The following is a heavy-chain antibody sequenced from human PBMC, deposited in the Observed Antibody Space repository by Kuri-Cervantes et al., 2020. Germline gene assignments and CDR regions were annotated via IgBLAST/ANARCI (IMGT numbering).Heavy chain of an antibody. CDR1: GYTFTSYG. V-gene: IGHV1-18*01. D-gene: IGHD2/OR15-2a*01. CDR3: ARGYVTTFVDAFDI. J-gene: IGHJ3*02. CDR2: ISAYNGHT. Sequence: ASVKVSCKTSGYTFTSYGITWVRQAPGQGLEWMGWISAYNGHTNYAQKFQGRVTMTRDTSTSTVYMELSSLRSEDTAVYYCARGYVTTFVDAFDIWGQGTMVTVSS.